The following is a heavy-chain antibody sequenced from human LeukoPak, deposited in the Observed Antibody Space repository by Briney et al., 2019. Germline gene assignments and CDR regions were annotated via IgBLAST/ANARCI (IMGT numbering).Heavy chain of an antibody. J-gene: IGHJ4*02. CDR3: ARGRYCSDISCRYFDY. CDR1: GFTFSSYW. D-gene: IGHD2-2*01. CDR2: IKNDGSEK. V-gene: IGHV3-7*01. Sequence: GGSLRLSCAASGFTFSSYWLGWVRQAPGKGLEWVANIKNDGSEKYYVDSVKGRLTISRDNAKNSLYLQMNSLRAEDTAVYYCARGRYCSDISCRYFDYWGQGTLVIVSS.